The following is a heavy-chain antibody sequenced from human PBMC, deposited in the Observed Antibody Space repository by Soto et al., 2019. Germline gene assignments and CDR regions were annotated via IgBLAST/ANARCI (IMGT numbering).Heavy chain of an antibody. CDR2: IYYSGST. J-gene: IGHJ6*02. D-gene: IGHD6-19*01. CDR3: ARDGNGWYYYYGMDV. Sequence: SETLSLTCTVSGGSISSSSYYWGWIRQPPGKGLEWIGSIYYSGSTYYNPSLKSRVTISVDTSKNQFSLKLSSVTAADTAVYYCARDGNGWYYYYGMDVWGQGTTVTVSS. V-gene: IGHV4-39*07. CDR1: GGSISSSSYY.